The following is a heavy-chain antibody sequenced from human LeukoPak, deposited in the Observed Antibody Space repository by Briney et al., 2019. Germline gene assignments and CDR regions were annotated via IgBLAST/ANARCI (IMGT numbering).Heavy chain of an antibody. J-gene: IGHJ4*02. CDR3: ARGGVRYYYGSGSYFFDY. CDR2: INPNSGDT. D-gene: IGHD3-10*01. Sequence: AAVKVSCKASGYTFTGYYLHWVRQAPGQGLEWMGWINPNSGDTNYEQKFQCRVTMTRDTSISTAYMELSRLRSDDTAVYYCARGGVRYYYGSGSYFFDYWGQGTLVTVSS. CDR1: GYTFTGYY. V-gene: IGHV1-2*02.